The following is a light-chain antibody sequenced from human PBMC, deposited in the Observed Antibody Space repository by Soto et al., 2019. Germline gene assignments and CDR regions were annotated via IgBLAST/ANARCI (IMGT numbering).Light chain of an antibody. CDR2: EAY. Sequence: QSVLTQPASVSGSPGQSITISCIGTSTDVGSHKLVSWYQQYPGNAPKLIIFEAYKRPSGVSNRFSGSKSGSTASLTISGLQAEDEADYYCCSNAVGSTYVFGTGTKVTVL. CDR3: CSNAVGSTYV. CDR1: STDVGSHKL. V-gene: IGLV2-23*01. J-gene: IGLJ1*01.